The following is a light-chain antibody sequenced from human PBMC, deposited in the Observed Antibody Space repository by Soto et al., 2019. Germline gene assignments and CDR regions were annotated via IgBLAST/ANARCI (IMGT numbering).Light chain of an antibody. CDR2: GAS. J-gene: IGKJ1*01. V-gene: IGKV3-15*01. CDR3: QHYNNWPPWT. CDR1: QSVSSN. Sequence: EIVMTQSPATLSVSPGERATFSCRASQSVSSNLAWYQQKPGQAPRLLIYGASIRVTGIPARFSGSGSGTEFTLTISSLQSEDFAVYYCQHYNNWPPWTFGQGTKVDIK.